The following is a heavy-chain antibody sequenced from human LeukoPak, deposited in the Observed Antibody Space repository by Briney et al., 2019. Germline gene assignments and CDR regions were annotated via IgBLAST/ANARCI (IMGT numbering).Heavy chain of an antibody. D-gene: IGHD5-18*01. J-gene: IGHJ2*01. CDR3: AKEYSYGNWYFDL. V-gene: IGHV3-23*01. CDR2: ISGSTGST. CDR1: GFTFSNYA. Sequence: GGSLRLSCAASGFTFSNYAMNWVRQAPGKGLEWVSLISGSTGSTYYADSVKGRFSISRDNSKNTVYLQMNSLRVEDTAVYYCAKEYSYGNWYFDLWGHGTLVTVSS.